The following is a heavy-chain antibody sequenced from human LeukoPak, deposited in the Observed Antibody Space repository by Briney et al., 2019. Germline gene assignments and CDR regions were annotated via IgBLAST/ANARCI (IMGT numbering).Heavy chain of an antibody. J-gene: IGHJ3*02. Sequence: SETLSLTCAVSGGSISSGGYSWRWIRQPPGTGLEWIGYIYHSGSTYYNPSLKSRVTISVDRSKNQFSLKLSSVTAADTAVYYCARMGGGYAFDIWGQGTMVTVSS. CDR3: ARMGGGYAFDI. V-gene: IGHV4-30-2*01. D-gene: IGHD1-26*01. CDR2: IYHSGST. CDR1: GGSISSGGYS.